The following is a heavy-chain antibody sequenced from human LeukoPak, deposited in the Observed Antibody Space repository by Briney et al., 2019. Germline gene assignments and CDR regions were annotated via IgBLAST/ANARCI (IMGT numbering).Heavy chain of an antibody. J-gene: IGHJ4*02. CDR1: GGSISSSGYY. V-gene: IGHV4-39*01. D-gene: IGHD2-2*01. Sequence: SESLSLTCTVSGGSISSSGYYWGWIRQPPGKGLEWIGSIYYSGSTYYNPSLKSRVTISVDTSKNQFSLKLNSVTAADTALYYCARLRAAPWGFDYWGQGSLVPVSS. CDR3: ARLRAAPWGFDY. CDR2: IYYSGST.